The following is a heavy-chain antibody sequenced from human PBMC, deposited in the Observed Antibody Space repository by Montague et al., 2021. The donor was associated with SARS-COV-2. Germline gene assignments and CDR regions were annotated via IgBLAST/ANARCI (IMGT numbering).Heavy chain of an antibody. Sequence: SETLSLTCTVSGGSISSFYWSWFRQPPGKGLEWIRYIPDSGSTNYNPSFTSRVTMSVDTSKNQFSLKVNSVTAADTAVYYCARHYSANLPAVYWGQGTLVTVSS. CDR2: IPDSGST. D-gene: IGHD4/OR15-4a*01. CDR3: ARHYSANLPAVY. V-gene: IGHV4-59*08. J-gene: IGHJ4*02. CDR1: GGSISSFY.